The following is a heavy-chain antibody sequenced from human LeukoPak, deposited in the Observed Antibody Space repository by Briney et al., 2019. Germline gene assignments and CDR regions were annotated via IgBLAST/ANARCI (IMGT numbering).Heavy chain of an antibody. CDR2: IYTSGST. J-gene: IGHJ4*02. CDR1: GGSISSYY. V-gene: IGHV4-4*09. Sequence: SETLSLTCTVSGGSISSYYWSWIRQPPGKGLEWIGYIYTSGSTNYNPSLKSRVTISVDTSKNQFSLKLSSVTAADTAVYYCARDISQQLVRLPLDYWGQGTLVTVSS. CDR3: ARDISQQLVRLPLDY. D-gene: IGHD6-13*01.